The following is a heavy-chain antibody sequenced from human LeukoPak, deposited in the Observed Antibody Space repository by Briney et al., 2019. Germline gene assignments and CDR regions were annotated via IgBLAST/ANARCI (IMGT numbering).Heavy chain of an antibody. J-gene: IGHJ4*02. D-gene: IGHD1-26*01. V-gene: IGHV4-39*01. CDR2: IYYSGST. CDR3: ARGDSGSYYFDY. CDR1: GDSINNSSFY. Sequence: SETLSLTCTVSGDSINNSSFYWGWIRQPPGKGLEWIGSIYYSGSTYHNPSLKSRVTIFVDTSKNQFSLRLSSVAAADTAVYYCARGDSGSYYFDYWGQGTLVTVSS.